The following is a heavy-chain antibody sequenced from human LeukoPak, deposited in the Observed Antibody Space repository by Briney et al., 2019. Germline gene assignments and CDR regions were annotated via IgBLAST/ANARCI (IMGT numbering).Heavy chain of an antibody. J-gene: IGHJ4*02. D-gene: IGHD1-26*01. V-gene: IGHV1-69*06. CDR2: IIPIFGTA. CDR1: GGTFSSYA. Sequence: ASVKVSCKASGGTFSSYAISWVRQAPGQGLEWMGGIIPIFGTANYAQKFQGRVTMTEDTSTDTAYMELSSLRSEDTAVYYCATGEDKWELPHFDYWGQGTLVTVSS. CDR3: ATGEDKWELPHFDY.